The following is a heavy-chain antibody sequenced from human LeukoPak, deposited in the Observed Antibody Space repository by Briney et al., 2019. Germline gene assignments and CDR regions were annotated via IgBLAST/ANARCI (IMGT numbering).Heavy chain of an antibody. CDR1: GGSISSGSYY. D-gene: IGHD6-19*01. Sequence: SETLSLTCTVSGGSISSGSYYWRWIRQPAGKGLEWIGRIYTSGSTNYNPSLKSRVTISVDTSKNQFSLKLSSVTAADTAVYYCARAIAVAGTVPYYYYYMDVWGKGTTVTVSS. CDR2: IYTSGST. V-gene: IGHV4-61*02. CDR3: ARAIAVAGTVPYYYYYMDV. J-gene: IGHJ6*03.